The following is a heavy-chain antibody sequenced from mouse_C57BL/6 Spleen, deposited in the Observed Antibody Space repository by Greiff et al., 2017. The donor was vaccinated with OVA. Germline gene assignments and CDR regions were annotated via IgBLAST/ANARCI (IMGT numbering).Heavy chain of an antibody. J-gene: IGHJ4*01. CDR2: ISDGGSYT. CDR3: ASIYYGSRPLNAMDY. V-gene: IGHV5-4*01. Sequence: DVHLVESGGGLVKPGGSLKLSCAASGFTFSSYAMSWVRQTPEKRLEWVATISDGGSYTYYPDNVKGRFTISRDNAKNNLYLQMSHLKSEDTAMYYDASIYYGSRPLNAMDYWGQGTSVTVSS. CDR1: GFTFSSYA. D-gene: IGHD1-1*01.